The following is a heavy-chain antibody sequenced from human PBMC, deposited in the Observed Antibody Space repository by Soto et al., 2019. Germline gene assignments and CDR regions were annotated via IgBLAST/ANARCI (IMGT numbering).Heavy chain of an antibody. CDR3: ARDLKSQLLPFDY. V-gene: IGHV1-18*04. J-gene: IGHJ4*02. Sequence: QVQLVQSGAEVKKPGASVKVSCKASGYTFTNYGISWVRQAPGQGLEWMGWMNAYNGNTIFAQKLQGRVSMTTDTSTSTAYMELRSLRSDDTAVYYCARDLKSQLLPFDYWGQGTLVTVSS. CDR1: GYTFTNYG. D-gene: IGHD2-2*01. CDR2: MNAYNGNT.